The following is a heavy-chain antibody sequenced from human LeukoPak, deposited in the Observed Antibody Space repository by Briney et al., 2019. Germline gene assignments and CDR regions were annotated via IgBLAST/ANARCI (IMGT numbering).Heavy chain of an antibody. V-gene: IGHV1-24*01. Sequence: ASVKVSCKVSGYTLTELAMHWVRQAPGKGLEWIGGLDPEKGETIYTQQLQGRLTMTEDTSTDTAYMELSSLTSEDTAVYYCATPLGPLGLIPYYFDYWGQGTLVTVSS. CDR2: LDPEKGET. D-gene: IGHD2-21*01. CDR1: GYTLTELA. CDR3: ATPLGPLGLIPYYFDY. J-gene: IGHJ4*02.